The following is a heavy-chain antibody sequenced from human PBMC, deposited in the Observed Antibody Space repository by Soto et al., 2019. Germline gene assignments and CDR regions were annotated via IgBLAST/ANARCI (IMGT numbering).Heavy chain of an antibody. Sequence: SETLSLTCTVSGGSISSYYWSWIRQPPGKGLEWIGYIYYSGSTNYNPSLKSRVTISVDTSKNQFSLKLSSVTAADTAVYYCARHPLYGSGSFDYWGQGTLVTVSS. CDR3: ARHPLYGSGSFDY. CDR2: IYYSGST. V-gene: IGHV4-59*08. CDR1: GGSISSYY. J-gene: IGHJ4*02. D-gene: IGHD3-10*01.